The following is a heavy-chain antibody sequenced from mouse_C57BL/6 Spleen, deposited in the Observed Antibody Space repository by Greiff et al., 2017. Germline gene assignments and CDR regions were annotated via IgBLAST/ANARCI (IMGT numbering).Heavy chain of an antibody. D-gene: IGHD2-3*01. CDR2: IDPNSGGT. Sequence: QVQLQQPGAELVKPGASVKLSCKASGYTFTSYWMHWVKQRPGRGLEWIGRIDPNSGGTKYNEKFKSKATLTVDKPSSTAYMQLSSLTSKDSAVYYCARWDGYYPYAMDYWGQGTSVTVSS. CDR1: GYTFTSYW. J-gene: IGHJ4*01. V-gene: IGHV1-72*01. CDR3: ARWDGYYPYAMDY.